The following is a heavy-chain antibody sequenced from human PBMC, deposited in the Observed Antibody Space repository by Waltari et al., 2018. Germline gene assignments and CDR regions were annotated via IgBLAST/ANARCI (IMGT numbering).Heavy chain of an antibody. J-gene: IGHJ4*02. CDR2: IYHSGST. V-gene: IGHV4-38-2*01. CDR3: ARDIVVVPAAIAFDY. CDR1: GYSISSGYS. D-gene: IGHD2-2*01. Sequence: QVQLQESGPGLVKPSETLSLTCAVSGYSISSGYSWGWIRQPPGKGLEWIGSIYHSGSTYYNPSLKSRVTISVDTSKNQFSLKLSSVTAADTAVYYCARDIVVVPAAIAFDYWGQGTLVTVSS.